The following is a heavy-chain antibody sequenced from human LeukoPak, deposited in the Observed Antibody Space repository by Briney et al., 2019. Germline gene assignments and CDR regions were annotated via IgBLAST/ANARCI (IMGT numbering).Heavy chain of an antibody. J-gene: IGHJ5*02. Sequence: GGSLRLSCAASGFSFSSYYMSWVRQAPGKGLEWVALINPDGNERYYVDSVKGRFTISRDNAKNSLYLLMNSLRAEDTAVYYCARDYRDSGGSYSAYNWFDPWGRGTLVTVSS. V-gene: IGHV3-7*03. CDR2: INPDGNER. CDR3: ARDYRDSGGSYSAYNWFDP. D-gene: IGHD1-26*01. CDR1: GFSFSSYY.